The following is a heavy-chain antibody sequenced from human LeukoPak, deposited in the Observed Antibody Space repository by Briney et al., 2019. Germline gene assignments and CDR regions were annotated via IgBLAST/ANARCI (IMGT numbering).Heavy chain of an antibody. J-gene: IGHJ4*02. CDR1: GHSFTSYW. Sequence: GESLKISCKGSGHSFTSYWIGWVRQMPGKGLEWMGIIYHDDSDTRYSPSFKGQVTISADKSISTAYLQWSSLKASDTAMYYCARTSGLVGARTGWYYFDYWGQGTLVTVSS. D-gene: IGHD1-26*01. CDR3: ARTSGLVGARTGWYYFDY. V-gene: IGHV5-51*01. CDR2: IYHDDSDT.